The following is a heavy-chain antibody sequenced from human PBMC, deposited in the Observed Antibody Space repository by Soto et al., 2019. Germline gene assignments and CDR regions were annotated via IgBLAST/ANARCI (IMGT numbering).Heavy chain of an antibody. V-gene: IGHV4-31*03. CDR3: ARTKCSGGSCYSWSLDY. J-gene: IGHJ4*02. D-gene: IGHD2-15*01. CDR1: GGSITTGGYY. CDR2: RYYSEST. Sequence: KTSETLSLTCTVSGGSITTGGYYWSWIRQLPGKGLEWIGHRYYSESTYYNPSLKSRVSISLDTSKNQFSLKLSCVTAADTAMYYCARTKCSGGSCYSWSLDYWGQGTPVTVSS.